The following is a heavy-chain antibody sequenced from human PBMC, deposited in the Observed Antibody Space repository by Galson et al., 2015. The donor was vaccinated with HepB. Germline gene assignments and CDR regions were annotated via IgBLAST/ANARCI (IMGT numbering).Heavy chain of an antibody. CDR1: EGIFNAYA. CDR2: IMPLLNRV. J-gene: IGHJ3*02. Sequence: SVKVSCKASEGIFNAYAISWVRQAPGQGPEWMGGIMPLLNRVNYARRFQGKVTITAVESTSTAYMELTSLRSEDTGMYYCARDVFWVTGDWGNQKDDAFDMWGQGTMITVSS. V-gene: IGHV1-69*10. D-gene: IGHD7-27*01. CDR3: ARDVFWVTGDWGNQKDDAFDM.